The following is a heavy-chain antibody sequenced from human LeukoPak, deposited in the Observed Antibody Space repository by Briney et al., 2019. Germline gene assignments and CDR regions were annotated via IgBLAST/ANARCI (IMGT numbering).Heavy chain of an antibody. Sequence: GGSLRLSCAASGFTFSSYSMSWVRQAPGKGLEWVSAISGSGGSTYYADSVKGRFTISRDNSKNTLYLQMNSLRAEDTAVYYCAKICVEYDSSGFFDYWGQGTLVTVSS. D-gene: IGHD3-22*01. CDR3: AKICVEYDSSGFFDY. CDR2: ISGSGGST. CDR1: GFTFSSYS. V-gene: IGHV3-23*01. J-gene: IGHJ4*02.